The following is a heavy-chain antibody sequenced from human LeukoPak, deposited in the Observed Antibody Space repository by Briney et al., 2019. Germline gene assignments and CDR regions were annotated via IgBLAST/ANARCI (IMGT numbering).Heavy chain of an antibody. D-gene: IGHD3-9*01. J-gene: IGHJ4*02. V-gene: IGHV3-21*01. CDR2: ITSGGDYI. CDR1: GFTFNTFN. CDR3: ARGHYDVLAASYKWTPDY. Sequence: GGSLRLSCAASGFTFNTFNMNWVRQAPGKGLEWVSSITSGGDYIYYADSVKGRFTTSRDNAKNSLSLQLNSLRVEDKAVYYCARGHYDVLAASYKWTPDYWDQGTLVTVSS.